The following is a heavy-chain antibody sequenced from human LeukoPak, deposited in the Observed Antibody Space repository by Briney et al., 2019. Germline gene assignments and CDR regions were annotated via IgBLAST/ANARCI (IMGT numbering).Heavy chain of an antibody. CDR3: ARETSLVGYSGGLGFNY. CDR1: GVSISSSSYY. D-gene: IGHD6-19*01. J-gene: IGHJ4*02. V-gene: IGHV4-39*07. CDR2: IYYSGST. Sequence: SETLSLTCTVSGVSISSSSYYWGWIRQPPGKGLDWLGSIYYSGSTYYNPSLKSRVTISVDTSKTQSSLKLTAVTAADTAVYYCARETSLVGYSGGLGFNYWGQGILVTVSS.